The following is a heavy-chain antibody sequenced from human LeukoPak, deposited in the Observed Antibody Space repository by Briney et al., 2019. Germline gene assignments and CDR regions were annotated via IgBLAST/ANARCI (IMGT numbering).Heavy chain of an antibody. V-gene: IGHV4-4*02. Sequence: SETLSLTCAVSGGSISSNWWSWVRQPPGKGLEWIGEIYHSGRTNYDPSLKSRVTISLDKSKNQLSLQLNSVTAADTAVYYCARVVADTACFDYWGQGTLVTVSS. J-gene: IGHJ4*02. CDR2: IYHSGRT. D-gene: IGHD6-19*01. CDR1: GGSISSNW. CDR3: ARVVADTACFDY.